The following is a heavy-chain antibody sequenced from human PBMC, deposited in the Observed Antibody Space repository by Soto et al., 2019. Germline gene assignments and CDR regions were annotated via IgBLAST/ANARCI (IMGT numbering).Heavy chain of an antibody. CDR3: VSSRTAVTPSGFQH. Sequence: SETLSLTCTVSGGSISSYYWSWIRQPPGKGLEWIGYIYYSGSTNYNPSLKSRVTISVDTSKNQFSLKLSSVTAADTAVYYCVSSRTAVTPSGFQHWAQRTSVTGSS. CDR2: IYYSGST. CDR1: GGSISSYY. V-gene: IGHV4-59*01. D-gene: IGHD2-21*02. J-gene: IGHJ1*01.